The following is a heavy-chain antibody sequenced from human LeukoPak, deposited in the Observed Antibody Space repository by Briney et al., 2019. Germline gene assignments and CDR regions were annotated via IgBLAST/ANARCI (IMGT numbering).Heavy chain of an antibody. CDR3: ARGRKGGNYDILTGYYPMANYFDY. CDR2: INHSGST. J-gene: IGHJ4*02. Sequence: SETLSLTCAVYGGSFSGYYWSWIRQPPGKGLEWIGEINHSGSTNYNPSLKSRVTISVDTSKNQFSLKLSSVTAADTAVYYRARGRKGGNYDILTGYYPMANYFDYWGQGTLVTVSS. V-gene: IGHV4-34*01. CDR1: GGSFSGYY. D-gene: IGHD3-9*01.